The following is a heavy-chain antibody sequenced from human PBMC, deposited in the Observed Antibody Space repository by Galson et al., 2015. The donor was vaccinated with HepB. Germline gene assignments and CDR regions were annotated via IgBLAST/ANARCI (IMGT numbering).Heavy chain of an antibody. CDR3: ATRGASFSHMEV. J-gene: IGHJ6*03. V-gene: IGHV3-13*01. Sequence: SLRLSCAASGFTFSSYDMHWVRQATGKGLEWVSAIGTAGDTYYPGSVKGRFTISRDNSKNTLYLEMNSLRADDTAVYYCATRGASFSHMEVWGKGTTVTVSS. D-gene: IGHD1-26*01. CDR2: IGTAGDT. CDR1: GFTFSSYD.